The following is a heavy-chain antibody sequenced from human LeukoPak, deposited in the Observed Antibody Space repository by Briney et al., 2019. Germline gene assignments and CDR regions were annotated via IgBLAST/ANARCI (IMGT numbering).Heavy chain of an antibody. CDR2: IIPIFGTA. D-gene: IGHD3-22*01. V-gene: IGHV1-69*05. Sequence: ASVKVSXKASGGTFSSYAISWVRQAHGQGLEWIGRIIPIFGTANYAQKFQGRVTITTDESTSTAYMELSSLRSEDTAVYYCARDYYDSRFRVYWGQGTLVTVSS. CDR1: GGTFSSYA. J-gene: IGHJ4*02. CDR3: ARDYYDSRFRVY.